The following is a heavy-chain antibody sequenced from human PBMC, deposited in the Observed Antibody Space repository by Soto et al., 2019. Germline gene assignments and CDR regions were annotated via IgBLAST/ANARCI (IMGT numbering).Heavy chain of an antibody. J-gene: IGHJ4*02. Sequence: QVRLVQSGSEVKKPGTSVKVSCKTSGYTFPSYGIGWVRHAPGQGLEWMGWISLKKGITNYAENFQGRXTXTXHTSTSTVQMELRSRRFDDTAVYYCARVWVRGEVDYWGQGTLVTVSS. CDR1: GYTFPSYG. D-gene: IGHD3-10*01. CDR3: ARVWVRGEVDY. CDR2: ISLKKGIT. V-gene: IGHV1-18*01.